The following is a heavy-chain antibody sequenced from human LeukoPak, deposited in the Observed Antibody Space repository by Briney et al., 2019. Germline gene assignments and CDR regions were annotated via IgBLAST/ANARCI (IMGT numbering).Heavy chain of an antibody. J-gene: IGHJ4*02. D-gene: IGHD3-3*01. CDR3: ARFGDFWSGYPIVDY. V-gene: IGHV4-30-2*01. Sequence: PSQTLSLTCTVSGGSISSGDYYWSWIRQPPGKGLEWIGYIYHSGSTYYNPSLKSRVTISVDRSKNQFSLKLSSVTAADTAVYYCARFGDFWSGYPIVDYWGQGTLVTVSS. CDR1: GGSISSGDYY. CDR2: IYHSGST.